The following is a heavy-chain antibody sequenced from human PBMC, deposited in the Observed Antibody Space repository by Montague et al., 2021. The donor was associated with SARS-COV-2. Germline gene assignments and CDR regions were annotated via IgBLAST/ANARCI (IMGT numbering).Heavy chain of an antibody. CDR3: VRAGGLDKRPQV. Sequence: SETLSLTCAVSGDSIMTTNWWSWVRQHPGKGLEWIGEIYQDWSTNYNTSLKSRVTMSVDKSKNQFSLELNSVTAADTSLYYCVRAGGLDKRPQVWGQGALVIVSS. CDR1: GDSIMTTNW. J-gene: IGHJ1*01. D-gene: IGHD3/OR15-3a*01. V-gene: IGHV4-4*02. CDR2: IYQDWST.